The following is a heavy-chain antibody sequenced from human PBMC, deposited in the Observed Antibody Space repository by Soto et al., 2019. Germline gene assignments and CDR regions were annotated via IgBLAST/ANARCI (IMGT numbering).Heavy chain of an antibody. Sequence: GGSLRLSCAASGFTFRSYGMHWVRQAPGKGLEWVAGISYDGNNEYYGDAVKGRFTISRDNSENTLYLQMSSLRAEDTAVYYCARAFCTNGVCYYFFDYWGHGTLVTVSS. D-gene: IGHD2-8*01. CDR2: ISYDGNNE. J-gene: IGHJ4*01. CDR1: GFTFRSYG. V-gene: IGHV3-30*03. CDR3: ARAFCTNGVCYYFFDY.